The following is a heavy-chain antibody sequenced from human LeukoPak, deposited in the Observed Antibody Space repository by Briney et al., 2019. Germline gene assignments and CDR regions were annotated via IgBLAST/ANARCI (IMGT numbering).Heavy chain of an antibody. J-gene: IGHJ2*01. CDR3: ASVSRGWCFDL. Sequence: SETLSLTCAVSGGSISSGGYSWSWIRQPPGTGLEWIGYIYHSGSTYYNPSLKSRVTISVDRSKNQFSLKLSSVTAADTAVYYCASVSRGWCFDLWGRGTLVTVSS. D-gene: IGHD3-10*01. CDR2: IYHSGST. CDR1: GGSISSGGYS. V-gene: IGHV4-30-2*01.